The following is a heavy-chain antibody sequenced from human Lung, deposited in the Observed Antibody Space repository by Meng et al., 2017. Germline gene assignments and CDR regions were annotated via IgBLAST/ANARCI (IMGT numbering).Heavy chain of an antibody. CDR3: ARGPTTMAHDFDY. Sequence: QVNLQQWGAGRLKPSETLSLTCVVSGGSFSDYYWSWIRQPPGKGLEWIGEINHSGSTNYNPSLESRATISVDTSQNNLSLKLSSVTAADSAVYYCARGPTTMAHDFDYWGQGTLVTVSS. J-gene: IGHJ4*02. CDR2: INHSGST. CDR1: GGSFSDYY. V-gene: IGHV4-34*01. D-gene: IGHD4-11*01.